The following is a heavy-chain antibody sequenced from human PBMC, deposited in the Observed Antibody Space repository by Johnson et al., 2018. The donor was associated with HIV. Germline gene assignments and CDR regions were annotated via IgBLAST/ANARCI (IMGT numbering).Heavy chain of an antibody. CDR1: GFTFSSYG. Sequence: QVQLVESGGGVVQPGRSLRLSCAASGFTFSSYGMHWVRQAPGKGLEWVAVIWYDGSNKYYADSVKGRFTISRDNSKNTLYLQMNNLRAEDTAVYNCARGVRGVIIDWGQGTMVTVS. CDR2: IWYDGSNK. D-gene: IGHD3-10*01. CDR3: ARGVRGVIID. V-gene: IGHV3-33*01. J-gene: IGHJ3*01.